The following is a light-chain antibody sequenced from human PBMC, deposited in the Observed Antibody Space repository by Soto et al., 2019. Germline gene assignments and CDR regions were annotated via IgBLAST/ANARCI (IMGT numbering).Light chain of an antibody. CDR2: EGS. CDR3: CSYAGRSTYVA. V-gene: IGLV2-23*01. CDR1: SSDVGIYDL. J-gene: IGLJ2*01. Sequence: QAALTQPASVSGSPGQSITISCTGTSSDVGIYDLVSWYQQHPGKAPKLMIFEGSKRTSGVSNRFSGSKSGNTASLTISGLQSEDEADYYCCSYAGRSTYVAFGGGTKLTVL.